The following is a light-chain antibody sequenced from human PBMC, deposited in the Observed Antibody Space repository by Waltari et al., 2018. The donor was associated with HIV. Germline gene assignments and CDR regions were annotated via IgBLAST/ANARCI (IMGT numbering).Light chain of an antibody. J-gene: IGKJ4*01. Sequence: DIQMTQSPSSLSASIGDRVTITCRASQSISTYLNWYQQKPGKAPKRLIYAASNLQSGVPSRFSGSGSGTDFTLTVVSLQPEDFAAYYCQQSYSVSPTFGGGTKVEIK. V-gene: IGKV1-39*01. CDR3: QQSYSVSPT. CDR2: AAS. CDR1: QSISTY.